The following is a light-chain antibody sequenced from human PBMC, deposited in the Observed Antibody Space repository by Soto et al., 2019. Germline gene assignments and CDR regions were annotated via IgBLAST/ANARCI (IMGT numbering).Light chain of an antibody. J-gene: IGLJ1*01. CDR2: DVS. V-gene: IGLV2-11*01. CDR1: SSDVGGYNY. Sequence: QSVLTQPRSVSGSPGQSVTISCTGTSSDVGGYNYVSWYQQHPGKAPKLMIYDVSQRPSGVPDRFSGSKSGNTASLTISGLQSEDEADYYCCSYAGSYTYVFGTGTKVTVX. CDR3: CSYAGSYTYV.